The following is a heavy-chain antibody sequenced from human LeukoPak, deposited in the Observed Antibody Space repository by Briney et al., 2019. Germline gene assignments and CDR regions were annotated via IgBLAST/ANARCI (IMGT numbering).Heavy chain of an antibody. Sequence: GGSLRLSCAASEFSVSSNYMNWVRQAPGKGLEWVSVIYTDGNTYYADSVKGRFTISRDKFKNTMYLQMNSLRAEDTALYYCARDLSGYCTSGTCYAFDIWGHGTMVTVSS. CDR2: IYTDGNT. CDR1: EFSVSSNY. CDR3: ARDLSGYCTSGTCYAFDI. J-gene: IGHJ3*02. D-gene: IGHD2-15*01. V-gene: IGHV3-53*01.